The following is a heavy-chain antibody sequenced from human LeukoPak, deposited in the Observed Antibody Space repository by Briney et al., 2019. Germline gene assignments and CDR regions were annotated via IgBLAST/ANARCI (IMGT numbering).Heavy chain of an antibody. CDR3: ARGCGDWFDP. J-gene: IGHJ5*02. CDR2: INSDESRT. V-gene: IGHV3-74*01. Sequence: GGSLRLSCAASGFTFNSYWMHWVRQAPGKGLVWVSRINSDESRTAYADSVKGRFSISRDNAKNTLYLQMNSLRAEDTAVYYCARGCGDWFDPGGQGTLVTVSS. D-gene: IGHD2-15*01. CDR1: GFTFNSYW.